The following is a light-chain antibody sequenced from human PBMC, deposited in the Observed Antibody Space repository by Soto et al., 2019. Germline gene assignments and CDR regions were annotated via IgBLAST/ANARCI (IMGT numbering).Light chain of an antibody. CDR3: SSYAGTPIV. Sequence: QSALTQPPSASGSPGQSVTISCTGTSSDVGVYNSVSWYQQHPAQAPKLMIYDVTKRPSGVPDRFSGSESGNTASLTVSGLQTEDEADYYCSSYAGTPIVFGTGTKVTVL. J-gene: IGLJ1*01. CDR1: SSDVGVYNS. V-gene: IGLV2-8*01. CDR2: DVT.